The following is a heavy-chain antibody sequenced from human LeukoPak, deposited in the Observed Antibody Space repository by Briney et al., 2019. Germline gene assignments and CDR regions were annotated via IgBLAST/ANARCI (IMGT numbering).Heavy chain of an antibody. CDR3: ARGRIDTAMVTFDY. CDR2: INHSGST. Sequence: PSETLSLTCAVYGGSFSGYYWSWIRQPPGKGLEWIGEINHSGSTNYNPSLKSRVTISVDTSKNQFSLKLSSVTAADTAVYYCARGRIDTAMVTFDYWGQGTLVTVSS. D-gene: IGHD5-18*01. J-gene: IGHJ4*02. CDR1: GGSFSGYY. V-gene: IGHV4-34*01.